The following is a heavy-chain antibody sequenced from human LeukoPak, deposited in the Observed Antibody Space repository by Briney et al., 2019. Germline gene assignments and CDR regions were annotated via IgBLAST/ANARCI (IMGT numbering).Heavy chain of an antibody. CDR1: GYTFTSYD. D-gene: IGHD1-26*01. CDR3: AIIQVGATRVDY. V-gene: IGHV1-8*01. J-gene: IGHJ4*02. CDR2: MNPNSGNT. Sequence: ASVKVSFKASGYTFTSYDINWVRQATGQGLEWMGWMNPNSGNTGYAQKFQGRVTMTRNTSISTAYMELSSLRSEDTAVYYCAIIQVGATRVDYWGQGTLVTVSS.